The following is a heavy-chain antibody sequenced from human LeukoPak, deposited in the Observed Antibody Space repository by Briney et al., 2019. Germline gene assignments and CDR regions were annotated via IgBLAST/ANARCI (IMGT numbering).Heavy chain of an antibody. D-gene: IGHD6-19*01. CDR1: GFTFSSYA. V-gene: IGHV3-30*04. Sequence: LPGGSLRLSCAASGFTFSSYALHWVRQAPGKGLEWVAVISYDGSNKYYADSVKGRFTISRDNSKNTLYLQMNSLRAEDTAVYYCAKGYSSGWSNAIDYWGQGTLVTVSS. J-gene: IGHJ4*02. CDR2: ISYDGSNK. CDR3: AKGYSSGWSNAIDY.